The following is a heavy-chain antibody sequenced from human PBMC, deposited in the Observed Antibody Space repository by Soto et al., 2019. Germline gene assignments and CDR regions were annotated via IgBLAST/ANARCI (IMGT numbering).Heavy chain of an antibody. D-gene: IGHD3-10*01. V-gene: IGHV3-33*01. Sequence: QVQLVESGGGVVQPGRSLRLSCAASGFTFSSYGMHWVRQAPGKGLEWVAVIWYDGSNKYYADSVKGRFTISRDNSKNTLYLQMNSLRAEDTAVYYCARDSYYYGSGSYYKAYCFDYWGQGTLVTVSS. CDR3: ARDSYYYGSGSYYKAYCFDY. J-gene: IGHJ4*02. CDR1: GFTFSSYG. CDR2: IWYDGSNK.